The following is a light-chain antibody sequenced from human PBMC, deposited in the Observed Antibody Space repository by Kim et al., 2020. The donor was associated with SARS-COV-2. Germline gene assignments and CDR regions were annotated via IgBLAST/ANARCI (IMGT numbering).Light chain of an antibody. CDR3: QAWDSSTGV. CDR2: QDS. CDR1: KLGDKY. Sequence: ELTQPPSVSVSPGQTASITCSGDKLGDKYACWYQQKPGQSPVLVIYQDSKRPSGIPERFSGSNSGNTATLTISGTQAMDEADYYCQAWDSSTGVFGGGTQLTVL. J-gene: IGLJ2*01. V-gene: IGLV3-1*01.